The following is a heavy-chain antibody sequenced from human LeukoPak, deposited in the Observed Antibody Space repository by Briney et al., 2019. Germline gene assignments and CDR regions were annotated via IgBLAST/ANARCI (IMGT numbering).Heavy chain of an antibody. V-gene: IGHV1-24*01. CDR3: ARVPYCGGDCLYNWFDP. J-gene: IGHJ5*02. Sequence: ASVTVSCKVSGYTLTELSMHWVRQAPGKGLEWMGGFDPEDGETIYAQKFQGRVTMTEDTSTDTAYMELSSLRSDDTAVYYCARVPYCGGDCLYNWFDPWGQGTLVTVSS. CDR2: FDPEDGET. D-gene: IGHD2-21*02. CDR1: GYTLTELS.